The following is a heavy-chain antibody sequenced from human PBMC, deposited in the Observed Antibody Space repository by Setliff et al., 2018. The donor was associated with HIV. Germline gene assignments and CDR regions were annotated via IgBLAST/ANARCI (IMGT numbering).Heavy chain of an antibody. Sequence: SETLSLTCTVSGGSISSSSYYWGWIRQPPGKGLEWIGSIYYSGSTYYNPSLKSRVIISVDTSKNQFSLKLSSVTAADTAVYYCASPRGYCSGGTCHFWYFDLWGRGTLVTVSS. CDR1: GGSISSSSYY. CDR3: ASPRGYCSGGTCHFWYFDL. CDR2: IYYSGST. V-gene: IGHV4-39*01. D-gene: IGHD2-15*01. J-gene: IGHJ2*01.